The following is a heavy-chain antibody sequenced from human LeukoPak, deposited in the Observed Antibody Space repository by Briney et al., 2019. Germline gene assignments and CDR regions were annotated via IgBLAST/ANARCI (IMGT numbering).Heavy chain of an antibody. D-gene: IGHD2-2*01. CDR2: IYYSGST. J-gene: IGHJ5*02. Sequence: SGTLSLTCTVSGGSISSGNYYWSWIRQHPGKGLEWIGYIYYSGSTYYNASLKSRVTISVDTSKNQFSLKLSSVTAADTAVYYCARVVVVPGATGWVDPWGQGTLVTVSS. V-gene: IGHV4-31*03. CDR1: GGSISSGNYY. CDR3: ARVVVVPGATGWVDP.